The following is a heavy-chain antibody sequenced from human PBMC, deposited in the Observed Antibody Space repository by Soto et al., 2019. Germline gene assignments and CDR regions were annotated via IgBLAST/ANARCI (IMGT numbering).Heavy chain of an antibody. J-gene: IGHJ6*02. V-gene: IGHV5-51*01. CDR3: ARQDYDFWSGSTTDYGMDV. CDR1: GYSFTSYW. Sequence: GESLKISCKGSGYSFTSYWIGWVRQMPGKGLDWMGIIYPGDSDTRYSPSFQGQVTISADKSISTAYLQWSSLKASDTAMYYCARQDYDFWSGSTTDYGMDVWGQGTTVTVSS. D-gene: IGHD3-3*01. CDR2: IYPGDSDT.